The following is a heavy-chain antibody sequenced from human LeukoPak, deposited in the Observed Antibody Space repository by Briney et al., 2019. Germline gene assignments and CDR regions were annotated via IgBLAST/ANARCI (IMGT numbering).Heavy chain of an antibody. Sequence: GGSLRLSCAASGFTFSSYSMNWVRQAPGREPEWVANIKTDGSEQFYLDSVKGRFTISRDNAKNSLFLQMNSLRVEDTAVYYCARDPYVFNGWHYWGQGTLVTVSS. CDR2: IKTDGSEQ. D-gene: IGHD3-16*01. J-gene: IGHJ4*02. CDR1: GFTFSSYS. CDR3: ARDPYVFNGWHY. V-gene: IGHV3-7*01.